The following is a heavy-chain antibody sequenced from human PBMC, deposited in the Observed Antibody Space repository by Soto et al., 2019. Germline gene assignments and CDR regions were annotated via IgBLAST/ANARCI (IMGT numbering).Heavy chain of an antibody. D-gene: IGHD2-21*01. CDR3: AKGRAYSQTFFDF. Sequence: GGSLRLSCAASGFIFPTHAMSWVRQAPGQGLEWVSAITGSGGDTFYAASVKGRFTVSRDNSNNTLYLHMTSLRADDTAVYFCAKGRAYSQTFFDFWGHGTLVTGSS. V-gene: IGHV3-23*01. CDR1: GFIFPTHA. J-gene: IGHJ4*01. CDR2: ITGSGGDT.